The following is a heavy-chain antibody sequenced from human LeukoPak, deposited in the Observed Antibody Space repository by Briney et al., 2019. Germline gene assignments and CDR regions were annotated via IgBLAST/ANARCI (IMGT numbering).Heavy chain of an antibody. Sequence: GGSLRLSCAASGFTFSDYYMSWIRQAPGKGLEWVSYISCSSSYTNYADSVKGRFTISRDNARNSLYLQMNSLRAEDTAVYYCARNVVWWLVDWGQGTLVTVSS. V-gene: IGHV3-11*06. CDR3: ARNVVWWLVD. CDR1: GFTFSDYY. CDR2: ISCSSSYT. J-gene: IGHJ4*02. D-gene: IGHD6-19*01.